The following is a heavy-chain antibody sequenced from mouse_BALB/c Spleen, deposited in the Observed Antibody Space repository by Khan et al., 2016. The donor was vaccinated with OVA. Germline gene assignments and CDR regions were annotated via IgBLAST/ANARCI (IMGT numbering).Heavy chain of an antibody. CDR1: GYTFINYW. D-gene: IGHD1-1*02. CDR3: ARRGLGWDFDY. CDR2: INPSTGYT. Sequence: QVQLKESGAELAKPGASVKMSCKASGYTFINYWILWVKQRPGQGLEWIGYINPSTGYTEYNQNFKDKATLTADKFSSTAYMQLSSLTSEDSAVYYCARRGLGWDFDYWGQGTTLTVSS. J-gene: IGHJ2*01. V-gene: IGHV1-7*01.